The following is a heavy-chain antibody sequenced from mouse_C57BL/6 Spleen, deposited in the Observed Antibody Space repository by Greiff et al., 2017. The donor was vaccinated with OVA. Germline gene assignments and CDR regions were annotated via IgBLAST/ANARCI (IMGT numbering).Heavy chain of an antibody. J-gene: IGHJ4*01. CDR2: TSYDGSN. Sequence: ESGPGLVKPSQSLSLTCSVSGYSFTSGYYWYWIRQSPANLLEWMGFTSYDGSNNYNPSFKNQIGITRDTSKNQLILKLKSVTTEDTATYDGARRYYGSSHYAMDYWGQGTSVTVSA. CDR3: ARRYYGSSHYAMDY. CDR1: GYSFTSGYY. V-gene: IGHV3-6*01. D-gene: IGHD1-1*01.